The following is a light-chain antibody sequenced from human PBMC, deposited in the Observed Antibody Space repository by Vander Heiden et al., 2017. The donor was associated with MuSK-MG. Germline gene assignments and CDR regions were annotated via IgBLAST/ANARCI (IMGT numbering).Light chain of an antibody. CDR2: WAS. CDR1: QSVLYSSNNKNY. Sequence: DFMMTQSPDSRAGSLGERATINCKSSQSVLYSSNNKNYLAWYQQRPGQPPKLLIYWASTRESGVPDRFSGSGSGTDFTLTISSLQAEDVAVYYCQQDYGPFHTFGRGTKVEIK. J-gene: IGKJ4*01. V-gene: IGKV4-1*01. CDR3: QQDYGPFHT.